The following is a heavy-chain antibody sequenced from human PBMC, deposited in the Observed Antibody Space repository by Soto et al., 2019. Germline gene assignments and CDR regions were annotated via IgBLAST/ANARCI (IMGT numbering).Heavy chain of an antibody. V-gene: IGHV3-23*01. CDR3: AEASGWFGEFDY. J-gene: IGHJ4*02. Sequence: EVPLLESGGGLVQPGGSLRLSCAASGFTFSSYAMSWVRQAPGKGLEWVSAISGSGGSTYYADSVKGRFTISRDTSKNTLYLQMNSLRAEDTAVYYCAEASGWFGEFDYWGQGTLVTVSS. CDR1: GFTFSSYA. D-gene: IGHD3-10*01. CDR2: ISGSGGST.